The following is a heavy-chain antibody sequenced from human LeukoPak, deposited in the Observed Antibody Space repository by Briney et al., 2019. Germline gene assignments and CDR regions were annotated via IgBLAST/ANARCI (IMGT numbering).Heavy chain of an antibody. CDR1: GGSTSSSAYF. Sequence: PSETLSLTCTVSGGSTSSSAYFWGWIRQPPGKGLEWIGSMYSSGSTYYNPSLKGRVIISVDTSKNQFSLKLSSVTAADTAVYYCARGYSSGYLYYFDYWGQGTLVTVSS. CDR2: MYSSGST. V-gene: IGHV4-39*01. CDR3: ARGYSSGYLYYFDY. J-gene: IGHJ4*02. D-gene: IGHD3-22*01.